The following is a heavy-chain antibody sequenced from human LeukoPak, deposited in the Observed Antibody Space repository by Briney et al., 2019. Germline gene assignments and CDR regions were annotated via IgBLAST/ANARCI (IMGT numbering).Heavy chain of an antibody. V-gene: IGHV1-2*06. Sequence: GASVKVSCKASGYTFTGYYMHWVRQAPGQGLEWMGRINPNSGGTNYAQKFQGRVTMTRDTSISTAYMELNRLRSDDTAVYYCARVRPAPYCSRTSCYGPFVDTAKYYFDYWGQGTLVTVSS. CDR3: ARVRPAPYCSRTSCYGPFVDTAKYYFDY. J-gene: IGHJ4*02. D-gene: IGHD2-2*01. CDR1: GYTFTGYY. CDR2: INPNSGGT.